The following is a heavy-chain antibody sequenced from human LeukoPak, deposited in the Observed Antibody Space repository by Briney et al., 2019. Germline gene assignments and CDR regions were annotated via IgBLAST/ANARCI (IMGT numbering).Heavy chain of an antibody. Sequence: GGSLRLSCAASGFTFSRYAMSWLRQAPGKGLEWVSTISGSDGSTYYGDSVKGRFTIPRDNSKNSLYLQMNSLRAEDTAVYYCARAGPSPMRYSSGWYLRFLHSLSWGQGTLVTVSS. CDR2: ISGSDGST. CDR3: ARAGPSPMRYSSGWYLRFLHSLS. J-gene: IGHJ5*02. D-gene: IGHD6-19*01. V-gene: IGHV3-23*01. CDR1: GFTFSRYA.